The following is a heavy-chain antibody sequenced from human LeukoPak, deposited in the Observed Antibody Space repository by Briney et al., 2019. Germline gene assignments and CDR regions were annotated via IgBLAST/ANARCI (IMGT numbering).Heavy chain of an antibody. D-gene: IGHD6-19*01. J-gene: IGHJ3*02. CDR3: AKYGNSGWNDAFDI. V-gene: IGHV3-23*01. CDR2: ISPSADST. CDR1: GFTFSSFA. Sequence: GGSLRLSCAASGFTFSSFAMSWVRQAPGKGLEWVSAISPSADSTSYAESVKGRFTISRDNSKNTVYMQMNSLRAEDTAVYYCAKYGNSGWNDAFDIWGQGTMVTVSS.